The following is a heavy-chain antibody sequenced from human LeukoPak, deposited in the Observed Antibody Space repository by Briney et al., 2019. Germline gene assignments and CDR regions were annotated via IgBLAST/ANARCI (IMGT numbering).Heavy chain of an antibody. CDR2: IYYSGST. Sequence: NTSETLSLTCTVSGGSISSSSYYWGWIRQPPGKGLEWIGSIYYSGSTYYNPSLKSRVTISVDTSKNQFSLKLSSVTAADTAVYYCARELTYSGYDYFDYWGQGTLVTVSS. CDR3: ARELTYSGYDYFDY. CDR1: GGSISSSSYY. V-gene: IGHV4-39*07. D-gene: IGHD5-12*01. J-gene: IGHJ4*02.